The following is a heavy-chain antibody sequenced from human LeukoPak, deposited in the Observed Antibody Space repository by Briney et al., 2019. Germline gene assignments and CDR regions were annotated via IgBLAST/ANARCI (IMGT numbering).Heavy chain of an antibody. CDR3: AKDSAYDILTGYFDY. J-gene: IGHJ4*02. Sequence: GGSLRLSCAASGFTFSSYAMSWVRQAPGKGLEWVSLISWDGGSTYYADSVKGRFTISRDNSKNSLYLQMNSLRTEDTALYYCAKDSAYDILTGYFDYWGQGTLVTVSS. CDR1: GFTFSSYA. V-gene: IGHV3-43*01. CDR2: ISWDGGST. D-gene: IGHD3-9*01.